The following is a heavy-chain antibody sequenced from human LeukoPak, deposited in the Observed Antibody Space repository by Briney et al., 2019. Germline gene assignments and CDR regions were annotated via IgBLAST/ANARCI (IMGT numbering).Heavy chain of an antibody. J-gene: IGHJ4*02. V-gene: IGHV3-7*03. D-gene: IGHD2-15*01. CDR1: GFTFSSYW. CDR2: INQRGSEK. Sequence: PGGSLRLSCAASGFTFSSYWMTWVRQAPGKGLEWVANINQRGSEKYYVDSVKGRFTISRDNAKNSLYLQMNSLRAEDTAVYYCARDQYCSGSSCYSEGFDYWGQGTLVTVSS. CDR3: ARDQYCSGSSCYSEGFDY.